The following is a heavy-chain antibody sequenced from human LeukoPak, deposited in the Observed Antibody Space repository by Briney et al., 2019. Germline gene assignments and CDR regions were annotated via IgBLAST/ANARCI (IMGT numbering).Heavy chain of an antibody. Sequence: GGSLRPSCAASGFTFSSYEIIWVRQAPGKGLEWVSYISSSGSTIFYADSVKGRFTISRDNAKNSVYLQMNSLRAEDTAVYSCAREGSYYFDYWGQGTLVTVSS. J-gene: IGHJ4*02. CDR3: AREGSYYFDY. CDR1: GFTFSSYE. CDR2: ISSSGSTI. D-gene: IGHD1-26*01. V-gene: IGHV3-48*03.